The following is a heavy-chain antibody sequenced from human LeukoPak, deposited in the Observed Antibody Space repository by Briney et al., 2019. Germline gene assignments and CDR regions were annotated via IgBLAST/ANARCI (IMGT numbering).Heavy chain of an antibody. D-gene: IGHD6-13*01. J-gene: IGHJ4*02. Sequence: GGSLRLSCAASGFSLSSYAMSWVRQAPGKGLEWVSAISGSGGSTYYADSVKGRFTISRDNSKKTLYLQMNSLRAEDTAVYYCAKDYGSWPYYLVCWGQGTLVTVCS. V-gene: IGHV3-23*01. CDR2: ISGSGGST. CDR3: AKDYGSWPYYLVC. CDR1: GFSLSSYA.